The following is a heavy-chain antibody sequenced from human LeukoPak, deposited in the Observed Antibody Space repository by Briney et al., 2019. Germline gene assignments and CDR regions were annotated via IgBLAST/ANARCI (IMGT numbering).Heavy chain of an antibody. D-gene: IGHD3-10*01. CDR3: AREGSDYYYGMDV. J-gene: IGHJ6*02. CDR2: ISSSSSYI. V-gene: IGHV3-21*01. CDR1: GFTFSSYS. Sequence: GGSLRLSCAASGFTFSSYSMIWVRQAPGKGLEWVSSISSSSSYIYYADSVKGRFTISRDNAKNSLYLQMNSLRAEDTAVYYCAREGSDYYYGMDVWGQGTTVTVSS.